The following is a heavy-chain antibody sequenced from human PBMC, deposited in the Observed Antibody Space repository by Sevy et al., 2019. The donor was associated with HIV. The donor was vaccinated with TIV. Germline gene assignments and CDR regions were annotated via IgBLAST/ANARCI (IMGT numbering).Heavy chain of an antibody. V-gene: IGHV1-2*06. J-gene: IGHJ4*02. CDR3: ARVLYYDSSAYYFDY. D-gene: IGHD3-22*01. CDR2: INPNSGDT. Sequence: ASVKVSCKASGYMFIAYFIHWVRQAPGQGLEWMGRINPNSGDTNYAQKFQGRVTMTRDTSINTAYMELSRLRSDDTAVYSCARVLYYDSSAYYFDYWGQGTLVTDSS. CDR1: GYMFIAYF.